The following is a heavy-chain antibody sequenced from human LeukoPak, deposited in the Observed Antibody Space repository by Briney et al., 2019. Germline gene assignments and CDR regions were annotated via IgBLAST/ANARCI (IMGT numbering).Heavy chain of an antibody. J-gene: IGHJ5*02. Sequence: GGSLRLSCAASGFTFSSYEMNWVRQAPGKELEWVSYISSSGSTIYYADSVKGRFTISRDNAKNSLYLQMNSLRAEDTAVYYCARAEENYYDSSGINWFDPWGQGTLVTVSS. D-gene: IGHD3-22*01. CDR2: ISSSGSTI. CDR1: GFTFSSYE. CDR3: ARAEENYYDSSGINWFDP. V-gene: IGHV3-48*03.